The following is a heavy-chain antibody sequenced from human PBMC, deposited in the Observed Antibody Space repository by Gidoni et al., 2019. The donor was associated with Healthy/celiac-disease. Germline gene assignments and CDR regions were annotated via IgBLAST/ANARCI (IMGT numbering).Heavy chain of an antibody. V-gene: IGHV4-59*01. CDR2: IYYSGST. Sequence: QVQLQESGPGLVKPSATLSLTCTVSGGSISSSYWSWIPQPPGKGLEWIGYIYYSGSTNYNPSLKSRVTISVDTSKNQFSLKLSSVTAADTAVYYCARGRGDYYDILTGLAHHPFDIWGQGTMVTVSS. D-gene: IGHD3-9*01. CDR3: ARGRGDYYDILTGLAHHPFDI. CDR1: GGSISSSY. J-gene: IGHJ3*02.